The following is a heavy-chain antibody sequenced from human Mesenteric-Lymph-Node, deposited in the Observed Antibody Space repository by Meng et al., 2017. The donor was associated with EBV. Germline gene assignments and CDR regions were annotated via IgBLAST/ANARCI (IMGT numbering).Heavy chain of an antibody. Sequence: EVQLVESGGGLVQPGGFLRLSCAASGFTFSRHWMHWVRQAPGKGLVWISRMNGDGRSTRYADAVKGRFTISRDNAKNTLYLQMNSLRAEDTAVYYCAREGAQYFDWLFTWGQGTLVTVSS. V-gene: IGHV3-74*01. CDR2: MNGDGRST. J-gene: IGHJ5*02. CDR3: AREGAQYFDWLFT. D-gene: IGHD3-9*01. CDR1: GFTFSRHW.